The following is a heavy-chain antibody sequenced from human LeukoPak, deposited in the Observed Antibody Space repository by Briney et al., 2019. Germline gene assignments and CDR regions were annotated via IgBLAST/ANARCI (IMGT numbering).Heavy chain of an antibody. J-gene: IGHJ4*02. Sequence: SETLSLTCTVSGVSMSSGAFYWSWIRQHPGKGLEWIGNIYYSGSTYYNPSLKSRVTISVDRSKNQFSLKLSSVTAADTAVYYCAREGSSGPLDYWGQGTLVTVSS. CDR3: AREGSSGPLDY. D-gene: IGHD6-19*01. CDR2: IYYSGST. CDR1: GVSMSSGAFY. V-gene: IGHV4-31*03.